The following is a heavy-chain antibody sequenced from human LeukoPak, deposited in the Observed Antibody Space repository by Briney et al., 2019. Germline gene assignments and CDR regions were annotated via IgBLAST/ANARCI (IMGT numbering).Heavy chain of an antibody. D-gene: IGHD2-21*02. J-gene: IGHJ4*02. CDR2: VKSKIDGGTT. CDR3: TTEVSYCGGDCYWY. CDR1: GFTFSNAG. V-gene: IGHV3-15*01. Sequence: MAGASLRLSCAASGFTFSNAGMSWVRQAPGKGLEWVGRVKSKIDGGTTDYAAPVKGRLTISRDDSKNMLFLQMNSLKTEDTAVYYCTTEVSYCGGDCYWYWGQGTLVTVPS.